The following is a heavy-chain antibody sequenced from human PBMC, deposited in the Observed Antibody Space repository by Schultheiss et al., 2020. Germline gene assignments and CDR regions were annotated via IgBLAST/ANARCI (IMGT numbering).Heavy chain of an antibody. Sequence: ASVKVSCKASGYTFTGNYMHWVRQAPGQGLEWMGWINPNSGGTNYAQKFQGRVTMTSDTSTSTAYMELSSLRSEDTAVYYCARGGDGSGSLNWGQGTLVTVSS. D-gene: IGHD3-10*01. J-gene: IGHJ4*02. CDR2: INPNSGGT. CDR3: ARGGDGSGSLN. CDR1: GYTFTGNY. V-gene: IGHV1-2*02.